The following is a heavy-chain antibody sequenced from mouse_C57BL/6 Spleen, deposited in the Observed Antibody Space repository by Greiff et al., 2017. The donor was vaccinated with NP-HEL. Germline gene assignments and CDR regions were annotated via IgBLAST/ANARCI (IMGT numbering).Heavy chain of an antibody. CDR1: GFNIKDDY. CDR3: TTRGYDYDGFAY. J-gene: IGHJ3*01. V-gene: IGHV14-4*01. D-gene: IGHD2-4*01. Sequence: VQLKQSGAELVRPGASVKLSCTASGFNIKDDYMHWVKQRPEQGLEWIGWIDPENGDTEYASKFQGKATITADTSSNTAYLQLSSLTSEDTAVYYCTTRGYDYDGFAYWGQGTLVTVSA. CDR2: IDPENGDT.